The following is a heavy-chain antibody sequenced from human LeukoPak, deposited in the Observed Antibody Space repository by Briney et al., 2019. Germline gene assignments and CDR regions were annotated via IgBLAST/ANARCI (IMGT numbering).Heavy chain of an antibody. J-gene: IGHJ4*02. V-gene: IGHV3-48*03. Sequence: GGSLRLXCAASGFTFSSYEMNWVRQAPGKGLEWVSYISTSGSTRNYADSVQGRFTISRDNAENSLYLQMNSLRAEDTAVYYCARVRASLDYWGQGTLVTVSS. CDR3: ARVRASLDY. CDR2: ISTSGSTR. CDR1: GFTFSSYE. D-gene: IGHD3-10*01.